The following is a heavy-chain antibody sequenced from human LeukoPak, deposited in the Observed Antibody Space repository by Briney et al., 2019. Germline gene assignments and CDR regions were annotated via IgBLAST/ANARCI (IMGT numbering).Heavy chain of an antibody. CDR3: ARQFFGAGPPYFDY. J-gene: IGHJ4*02. Sequence: SETLSLTCTVSSDSMRNYFWSWIRQPPGKGLEWIGYIYYSGGTSYSPSLKSRVTISVDTSKKQFSLRLNSVTAADTAVYYCARQFFGAGPPYFDYWGQGNMVSVSS. V-gene: IGHV4-59*08. CDR1: SDSMRNYF. CDR2: IYYSGGT. D-gene: IGHD3-16*01.